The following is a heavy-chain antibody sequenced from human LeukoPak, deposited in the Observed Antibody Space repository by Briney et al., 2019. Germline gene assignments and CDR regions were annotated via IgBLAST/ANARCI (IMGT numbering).Heavy chain of an antibody. Sequence: PSETLSLTCTVSGGSISSGGYYWSWIGQHPGKGLEWIGYIYYSGSTYYNPSLKSRVTISVDTSKNQFSLKLSSVTAADTAVYYCARVFPPRYCSSTSCYTAPTNWFDPWGQGTLVTVSS. CDR2: IYYSGST. CDR3: ARVFPPRYCSSTSCYTAPTNWFDP. J-gene: IGHJ5*02. CDR1: GGSISSGGYY. D-gene: IGHD2-2*02. V-gene: IGHV4-31*03.